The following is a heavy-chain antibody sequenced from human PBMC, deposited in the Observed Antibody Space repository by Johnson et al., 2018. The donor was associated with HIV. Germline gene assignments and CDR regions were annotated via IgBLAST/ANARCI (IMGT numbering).Heavy chain of an antibody. J-gene: IGHJ3*02. CDR2: LKSRADGGTP. Sequence: VQLVESGGGLVKPGGSLRLSCRASGFPFSNAWMNWVRQAPGKGLEWVGRLKSRADGGTPDYAAPVKGRFTIPRDDSKNTVYLQMNSLKTEDTAIYYCTTVAAFGAFDIWGQGTMDTVSS. V-gene: IGHV3-15*01. CDR3: TTVAAFGAFDI. D-gene: IGHD3-16*01. CDR1: GFPFSNAW.